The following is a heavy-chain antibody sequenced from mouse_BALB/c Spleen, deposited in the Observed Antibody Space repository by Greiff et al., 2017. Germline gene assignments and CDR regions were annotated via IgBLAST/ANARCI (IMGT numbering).Heavy chain of an antibody. D-gene: IGHD1-3*01. Sequence: EVQLQQSGAELVKPGASVKVSCTASGFNIKDTYVHRVKQRPEQGLEWIGRIDPANGNTKYDSKFQGKATISADTSSNTVYLQLSSLTSEDSSVNSSASSGLYYWGQGTTLTVSS. CDR1: GFNIKDTY. J-gene: IGHJ2*01. CDR3: ASSGLYY. CDR2: IDPANGNT. V-gene: IGHV14-3*02.